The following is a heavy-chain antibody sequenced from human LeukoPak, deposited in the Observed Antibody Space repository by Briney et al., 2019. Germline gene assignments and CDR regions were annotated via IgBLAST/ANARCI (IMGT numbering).Heavy chain of an antibody. J-gene: IGHJ2*01. D-gene: IGHD5-24*01. CDR3: AKVRGDGYNHPVYWYFDL. Sequence: PGGSLRLSCAASGFTFSSYAMSWVRQAPGKGLEWVSVISGSGGSTYYADSVKGRFTISRDNSKKTLYLQMNSLRVEDTAVYYCAKVRGDGYNHPVYWYFDLWGRGTLVTVSS. V-gene: IGHV3-23*01. CDR2: ISGSGGST. CDR1: GFTFSSYA.